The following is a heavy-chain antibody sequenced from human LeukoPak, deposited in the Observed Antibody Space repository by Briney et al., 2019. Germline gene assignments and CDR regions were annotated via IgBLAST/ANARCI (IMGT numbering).Heavy chain of an antibody. CDR2: INHSGST. Sequence: PSETLSLTCAVYGGSFSGYYWSWIRQPPGKGLEWIGEINHSGSTNYNPSLKSRVTISVDTSKNQFSLKLSSVTAADTAVCYCARARGQWPLDYWGQGTLVTVSS. CDR1: GGSFSGYY. V-gene: IGHV4-34*01. D-gene: IGHD6-19*01. J-gene: IGHJ4*02. CDR3: ARARGQWPLDY.